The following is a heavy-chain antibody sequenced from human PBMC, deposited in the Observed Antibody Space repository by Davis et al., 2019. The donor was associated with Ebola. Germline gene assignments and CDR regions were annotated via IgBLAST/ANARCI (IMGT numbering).Heavy chain of an antibody. CDR2: INPNGDGT. CDR1: GHH. J-gene: IGHJ5*02. Sequence: ASVKVSCKASGHHVHWVRQVPGLGLEWMGYINPNGDGTHYAQIFLGRVTMTRDTSIATAYMELSSLKPDDTAVYYCARERGSESGAGSDNYFGPWGQGTLVTVSS. V-gene: IGHV1-2*02. D-gene: IGHD6-19*01. CDR3: ARERGSESGAGSDNYFGP.